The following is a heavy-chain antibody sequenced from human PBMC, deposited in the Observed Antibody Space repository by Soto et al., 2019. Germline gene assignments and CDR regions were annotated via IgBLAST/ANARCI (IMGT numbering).Heavy chain of an antibody. CDR3: AIRYCNNGVCRDPFYYYYYGMDV. Sequence: SETLSLTCAVYGGSFSGYYWSWIRQPPGKGLEWIGEINHSGSTNYNPSLKSRVTISVDTSKNQFSLKLSSVTAADTAVYYCAIRYCNNGVCRDPFYYYYYGMDVWGQGTTVT. D-gene: IGHD2-8*01. CDR2: INHSGST. V-gene: IGHV4-34*01. J-gene: IGHJ6*02. CDR1: GGSFSGYY.